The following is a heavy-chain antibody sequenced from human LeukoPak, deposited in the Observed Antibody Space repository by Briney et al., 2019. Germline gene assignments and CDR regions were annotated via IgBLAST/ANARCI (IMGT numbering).Heavy chain of an antibody. CDR3: AKDPRGSYYDSGSYYDY. CDR2: ISYDGSNK. CDR1: GFTFSSYG. J-gene: IGHJ4*02. D-gene: IGHD3-10*01. V-gene: IGHV3-30*18. Sequence: PGRSLRLSCAASGFTFSSYGMHWVRQAPGKGLEWVAVISYDGSNKYYADSVKGRFTISRDNSKNTLYLQMNSLRAEDTAVYYCAKDPRGSYYDSGSYYDYWGQGTRVTVSS.